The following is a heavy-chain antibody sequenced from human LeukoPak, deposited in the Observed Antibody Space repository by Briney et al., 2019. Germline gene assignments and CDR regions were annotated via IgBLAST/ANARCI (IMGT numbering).Heavy chain of an antibody. CDR3: ARAYYYDSSGYYYGFDY. CDR2: IYYSGST. Sequence: SETLSLTCTVSGGSISSYYWSWIRQPPGKGLEWIGYIYYSGSTNYNPFLKSRVTISVDTSKNQFSLKLSSVTAADTAVYYCARAYYYDSSGYYYGFDYWGQGTLVTVSS. V-gene: IGHV4-59*01. CDR1: GGSISSYY. J-gene: IGHJ4*02. D-gene: IGHD3-22*01.